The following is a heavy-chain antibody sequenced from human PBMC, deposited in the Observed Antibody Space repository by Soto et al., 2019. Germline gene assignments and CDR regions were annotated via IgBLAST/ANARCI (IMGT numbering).Heavy chain of an antibody. CDR2: ISAGGDRE. V-gene: IGHV3-23*01. CDR1: GFTFNTYA. Sequence: EVHLLESGGGLVQPGGSLRLSCSASGFTFNTYAMGWVRQAPGEGLEWVSLISAGGDREYYAIAVMGRFTISRDNSKNTLYLQVNSLRAEDTAVYYCATQDFRGTTGTTWGQGTLVTVSS. J-gene: IGHJ4*02. D-gene: IGHD1-1*01. CDR3: ATQDFRGTTGTT.